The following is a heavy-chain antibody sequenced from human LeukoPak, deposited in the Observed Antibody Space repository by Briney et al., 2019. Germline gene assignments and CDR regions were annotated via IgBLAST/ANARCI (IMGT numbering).Heavy chain of an antibody. Sequence: PGGSLRLSCAASGVTFSSYAMSWVRQAPGKGLEWVSAISGSGGSTYYADSVKGRFTISRDNSKNTLYLQMNSLRAEDTAVYYCANHPSSSWAPNDAFDIWGQGTMVTVSS. D-gene: IGHD6-13*01. V-gene: IGHV3-23*01. J-gene: IGHJ3*02. CDR3: ANHPSSSWAPNDAFDI. CDR2: ISGSGGST. CDR1: GVTFSSYA.